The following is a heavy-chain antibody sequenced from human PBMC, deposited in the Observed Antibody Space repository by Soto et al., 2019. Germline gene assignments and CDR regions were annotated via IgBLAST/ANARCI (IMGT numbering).Heavy chain of an antibody. Sequence: DVQLVESGGGLVRPGGSLRLSCAASGFTFSSHFMSWVRQAPGRGLEWVAKIKPDGSEQYYVDPVEGRFTVSRDNTKNSLFLQMNGLRVDDTAVYYRAREYWWRLDYWGQGALVTVSS. J-gene: IGHJ4*02. D-gene: IGHD2-15*01. V-gene: IGHV3-7*04. CDR1: GFTFSSHF. CDR2: IKPDGSEQ. CDR3: AREYWWRLDY.